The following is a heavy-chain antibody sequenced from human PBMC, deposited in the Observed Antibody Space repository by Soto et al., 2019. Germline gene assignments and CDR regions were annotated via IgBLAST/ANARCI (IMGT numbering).Heavy chain of an antibody. Sequence: EVQLLESGGGLVQPGGSLRLSCAASGFTFSSYTMSWVRQGPGKGLEWVSGISSSGGSTVYADSVKGRFTISRDNSVTTLYLQMNSLRAEDTAVYYCAKGWGDYWGQGTPVTVSS. V-gene: IGHV3-23*01. D-gene: IGHD7-27*01. J-gene: IGHJ4*02. CDR3: AKGWGDY. CDR1: GFTFSSYT. CDR2: ISSSGGST.